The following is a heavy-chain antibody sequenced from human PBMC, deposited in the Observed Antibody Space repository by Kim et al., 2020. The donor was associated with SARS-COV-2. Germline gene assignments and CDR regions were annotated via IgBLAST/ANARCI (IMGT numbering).Heavy chain of an antibody. CDR2: N. V-gene: IGHV6-1*01. Sequence: NDYAVSVKSRITIDPDLSKNQFSLQLSSVTPEDSAVYYCASGVAASGFDYWGQGMLVTVSS. J-gene: IGHJ4*02. D-gene: IGHD6-13*01. CDR3: ASGVAASGFDY.